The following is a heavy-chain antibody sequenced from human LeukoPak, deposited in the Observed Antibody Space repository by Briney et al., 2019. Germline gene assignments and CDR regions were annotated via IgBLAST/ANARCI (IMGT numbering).Heavy chain of an antibody. D-gene: IGHD3-16*01. CDR1: GYTFTSYD. CDR2: INTNTGNT. CDR3: ARVLRGLGEFRSFAFDI. V-gene: IGHV7-4-1*02. Sequence: GASVKVSCKASGYTFTSYDMNWVRQAPGQGLEWMGWINTNTGNTTYAQGFTGRFVFSLDTSVSTAYLQISSLKTEDTAVYYCARVLRGLGEFRSFAFDIGGQGTMVTVSS. J-gene: IGHJ3*02.